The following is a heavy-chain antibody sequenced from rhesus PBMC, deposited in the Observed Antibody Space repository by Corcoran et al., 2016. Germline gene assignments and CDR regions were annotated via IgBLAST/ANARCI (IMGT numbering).Heavy chain of an antibody. V-gene: IGHV3S5*01. Sequence: VQPGGSLRLSCAASGFTFSSYGMSWVRQAPGKGLEWVSGISYTGGSTYYADSVKGRFTISRDNSKNTLSLQMNSLRAEDTAVYYCAKEGCSGIYCYASYYGLDSWGQGVVGTVSS. J-gene: IGHJ6*01. CDR2: ISYTGGST. CDR1: GFTFSSYG. CDR3: AKEGCSGIYCYASYYGLDS. D-gene: IGHD2-27*01.